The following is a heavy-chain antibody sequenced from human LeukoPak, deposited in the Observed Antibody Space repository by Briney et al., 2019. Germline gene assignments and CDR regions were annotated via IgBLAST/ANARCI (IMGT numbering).Heavy chain of an antibody. CDR3: ARVRIAAAGNGWFDP. CDR1: GFTFGDYA. V-gene: IGHV3-20*04. CDR2: ITSNGGSI. J-gene: IGHJ5*02. Sequence: PGGSLRLSCAASGFTFGDYAMSWVRQAPGKGLEWVSGITSNGGSIAYADSVKGRFTISRDNAKNSLYLQMNSLRAEDTAVYYCARVRIAAAGNGWFDPWGQGTLVTVSS. D-gene: IGHD6-13*01.